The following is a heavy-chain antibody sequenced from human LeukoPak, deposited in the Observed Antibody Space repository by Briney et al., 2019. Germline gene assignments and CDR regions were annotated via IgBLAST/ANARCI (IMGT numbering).Heavy chain of an antibody. V-gene: IGHV4-59*01. CDR1: GGSISSYY. CDR2: IYYSGST. CDR3: ARALDAFDI. Sequence: SETLSLTCTVSGGSISSYYWSWIRQPPGKGLEWIGYIYYSGSTNYNPSLKSRVTISVDTSKNQFSLKLSSVTAAGTAVYYCARALDAFDIWGQGTMVTVSS. J-gene: IGHJ3*02.